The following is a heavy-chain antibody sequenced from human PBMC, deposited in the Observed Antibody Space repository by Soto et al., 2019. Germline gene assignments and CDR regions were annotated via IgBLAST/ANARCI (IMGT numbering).Heavy chain of an antibody. D-gene: IGHD4-4*01. CDR1: GFTFSSYA. J-gene: IGHJ4*02. CDR3: AKDTVGGWTTTTDY. V-gene: IGHV3-23*01. Sequence: GGSLRLSCAASGFTFSSYAMSWVRQAPGKGLEWVSAISGSGGSTYYADSMKGRFTISRDNSKNTLYLQMNSLRAEDTAVYYCAKDTVGGWTTTTDYWGQGTLVTVSS. CDR2: ISGSGGST.